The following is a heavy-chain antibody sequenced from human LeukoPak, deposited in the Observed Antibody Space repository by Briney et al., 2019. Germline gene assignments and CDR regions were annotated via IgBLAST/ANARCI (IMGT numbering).Heavy chain of an antibody. Sequence: GGSLRLSCAASGFTVSSNYMNWVRQAPGKGLEWVSIIYSGGSTFYADSVKGRFTISRDNAKNSLYLQMNSLRAEDTAVYYCARNLGGVATDFDYWGQGTLVTVSS. D-gene: IGHD5-12*01. V-gene: IGHV3-66*01. J-gene: IGHJ4*02. CDR2: IYSGGST. CDR1: GFTVSSNY. CDR3: ARNLGGVATDFDY.